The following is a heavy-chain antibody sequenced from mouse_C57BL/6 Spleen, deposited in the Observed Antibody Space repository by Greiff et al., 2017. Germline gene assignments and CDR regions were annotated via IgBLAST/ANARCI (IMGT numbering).Heavy chain of an antibody. J-gene: IGHJ1*03. V-gene: IGHV1-4*01. Sequence: VQLQESGAELARPGASVKMSCKASGYTFTSYTMHWVKQRPGQGLEWVGYINPSSGYTKYNQKFKDKATLAADKSSSTAYMQLSSLTSEDSAVYYCARDGGYPYWYFDVWGTGTTVTVSS. CDR2: INPSSGYT. CDR1: GYTFTSYT. CDR3: ARDGGYPYWYFDV. D-gene: IGHD2-2*01.